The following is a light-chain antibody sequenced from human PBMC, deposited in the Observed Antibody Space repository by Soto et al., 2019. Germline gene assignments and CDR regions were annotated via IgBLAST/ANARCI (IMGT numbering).Light chain of an antibody. CDR1: QSITTY. Sequence: DIQMTQSPSSLSASVGDRVTITCRASQSITTYLNWCQQKPGKAPKLLIYAASSLESGVPSTLRGSGSGTNFTLTISSLQPKDFATYYCQQSYSTPWTFGQGTKVDIK. CDR2: AAS. CDR3: QQSYSTPWT. J-gene: IGKJ1*01. V-gene: IGKV1-39*01.